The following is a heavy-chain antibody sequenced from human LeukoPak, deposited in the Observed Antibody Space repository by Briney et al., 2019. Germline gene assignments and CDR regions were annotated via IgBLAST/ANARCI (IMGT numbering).Heavy chain of an antibody. Sequence: ASVKVSCKASGYTFTSYAMHWVRQAPGQRLDWMGWINAGNGDTKYSQKFQARVTITRDTSASTAYMELSSLRSEDTAVDYCARARAAAGNSWFDPWGQGTLVTVSS. CDR2: INAGNGDT. CDR1: GYTFTSYA. CDR3: ARARAAAGNSWFDP. V-gene: IGHV1-3*01. D-gene: IGHD6-13*01. J-gene: IGHJ5*02.